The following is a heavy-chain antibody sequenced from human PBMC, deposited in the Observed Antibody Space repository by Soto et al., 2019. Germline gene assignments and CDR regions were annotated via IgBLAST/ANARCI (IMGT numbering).Heavy chain of an antibody. CDR3: AKISDYIGGSYQNFDY. CDR2: ISGSGGST. D-gene: IGHD3-16*02. V-gene: IGHV3-23*01. J-gene: IGHJ4*02. Sequence: GGSLRLSCAASGFTFSSYAMSWVRQAPGKGLEWVSAISGSGGSTYYADSVKGRFTISRDNSKNTLYLQMNSLRAEDTAVYYCAKISDYIGGSYQNFDYWGQGTLVTVSS. CDR1: GFTFSSYA.